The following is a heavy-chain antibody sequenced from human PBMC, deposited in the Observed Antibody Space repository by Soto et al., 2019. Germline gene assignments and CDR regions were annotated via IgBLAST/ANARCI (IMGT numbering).Heavy chain of an antibody. Sequence: EVQLLASGGGLIQPGGSLRLSCAASGFTFSDYAMTWVRQAPGKGLEWVSVITGSGGKTFYADYVKGRFSISRDNSKNTVYLEINSLRAEDTAVYYCAKGILSDYYGSGTYDYWGQGTLVTVSS. D-gene: IGHD3-10*01. CDR3: AKGILSDYYGSGTYDY. V-gene: IGHV3-23*01. J-gene: IGHJ4*02. CDR2: ITGSGGKT. CDR1: GFTFSDYA.